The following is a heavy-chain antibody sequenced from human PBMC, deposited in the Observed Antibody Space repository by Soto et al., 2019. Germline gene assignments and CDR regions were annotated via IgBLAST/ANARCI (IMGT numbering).Heavy chain of an antibody. V-gene: IGHV4-39*01. CDR1: GDSISSSSYY. D-gene: IGHD3-9*01. CDR2: IFYSGPT. Sequence: SETLSLTCTVSGDSISSSSYYWVWIRQPPGRGLEWIGSIFYSGPTSYNPSLKSRVTISIDTSKNQFSLKLTSVTAADTAAYYCAKTGPYDILTYWYFDLWGRGTLVTVSS. J-gene: IGHJ2*01. CDR3: AKTGPYDILTYWYFDL.